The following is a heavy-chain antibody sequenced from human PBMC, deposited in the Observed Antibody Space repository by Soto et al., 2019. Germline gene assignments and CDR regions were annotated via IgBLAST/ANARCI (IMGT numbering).Heavy chain of an antibody. J-gene: IGHJ4*02. D-gene: IGHD2-15*01. Sequence: SETLSLTCAVYGGSFSGYYWSWIRQPPGKGLEWIGEINHSGSTNYNPSLKSRVTISVDTSKNQFSLKLSSVTAADTAVYYCARVWDCSGGSCYLDYWGQGTLVTVSS. V-gene: IGHV4-34*01. CDR1: GGSFSGYY. CDR3: ARVWDCSGGSCYLDY. CDR2: INHSGST.